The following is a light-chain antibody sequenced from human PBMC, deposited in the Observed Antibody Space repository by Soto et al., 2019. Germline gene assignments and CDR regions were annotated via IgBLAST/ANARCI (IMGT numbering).Light chain of an antibody. CDR2: EVS. Sequence: QSALTQPPSASGSPGQSVNISCTGTSSDVGGYNSVSWYQHHPGKAPKLMIYEVSKRPSGVPDRVSGSNSGNTASLTVSGLQAEDEADYNRSSYAGSNNWVFGVGTKLTVL. CDR1: SSDVGGYNS. CDR3: SSYAGSNNWV. V-gene: IGLV2-8*01. J-gene: IGLJ3*02.